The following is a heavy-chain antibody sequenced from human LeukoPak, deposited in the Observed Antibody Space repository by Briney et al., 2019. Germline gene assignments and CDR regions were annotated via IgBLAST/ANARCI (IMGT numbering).Heavy chain of an antibody. CDR2: ISSSSSTI. V-gene: IGHV3-48*01. J-gene: IGHJ4*02. Sequence: PGGSLRLSCAASGFTFSSYSMNWVRQAPGKGLEWVSYISSSSSTIYYADSVKGRFTISRDNAKNSLFLQVNSLRAEDTAVYYCARSGSGYLDYWGQGTLVTVSS. D-gene: IGHD6-19*01. CDR1: GFTFSSYS. CDR3: ARSGSGYLDY.